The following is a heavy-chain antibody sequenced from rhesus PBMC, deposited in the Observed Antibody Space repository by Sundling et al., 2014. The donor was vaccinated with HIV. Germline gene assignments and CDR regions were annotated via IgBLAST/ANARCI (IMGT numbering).Heavy chain of an antibody. J-gene: IGHJ6*01. CDR1: GISFSRSD. D-gene: IGHD6-31*01. Sequence: EVQLVESGGGLVQPGGSLRLSCAASGISFSRSDMHWVRQAPGKGLEWVAVIWHDGRKQTYGDSVKDRFTISRDNSKNMLYLQMKNLKLEDTAVYYCAKTEGDTSGWHYYGLDSWGQGVVVTVSS. V-gene: IGHV3-54*02. CDR3: AKTEGDTSGWHYYGLDS. CDR2: IWHDGRKQ.